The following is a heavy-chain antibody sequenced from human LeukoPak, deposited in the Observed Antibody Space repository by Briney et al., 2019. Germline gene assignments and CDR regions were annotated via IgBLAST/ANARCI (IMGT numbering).Heavy chain of an antibody. Sequence: ASVKVSCKASGYTFTGYYMHWVRQAPGQGLEWIGWINPNSGGTNYAQKFQGRVTMTRDTSISTAYMELRSLRSDDTAVYYCARAPYYYGSGSRNYYYYYMDVWGKGTTVTVSS. J-gene: IGHJ6*03. CDR1: GYTFTGYY. CDR2: INPNSGGT. D-gene: IGHD3-10*01. V-gene: IGHV1-2*02. CDR3: ARAPYYYGSGSRNYYYYYMDV.